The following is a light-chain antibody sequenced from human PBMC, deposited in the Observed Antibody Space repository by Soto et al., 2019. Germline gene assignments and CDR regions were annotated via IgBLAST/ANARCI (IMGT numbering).Light chain of an antibody. CDR3: SSYTSSSTLQDVV. V-gene: IGLV2-14*01. CDR1: SSDVGGYNY. Sequence: QSALTQPASVSGSPGQSITISCTGTSSDVGGYNYVSWYHQHPGKAPKLMIYDISNRPSGVSNRFCGSKSGNTASLTLSGLQAEDEADYYCSSYTSSSTLQDVVFGGGTKLTVL. J-gene: IGLJ2*01. CDR2: DIS.